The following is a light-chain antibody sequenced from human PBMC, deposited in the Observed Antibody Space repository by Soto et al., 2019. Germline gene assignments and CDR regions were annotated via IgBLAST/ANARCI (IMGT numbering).Light chain of an antibody. CDR1: SSNIGVNT. CDR3: AAWDDSLNGYV. V-gene: IGLV1-44*01. J-gene: IGLJ1*01. CDR2: LND. Sequence: QSVLTQPPSASGTPGQRVTISCSGGSSNIGVNTVNWYQQLPGTAPKVLIYLNDERPSGVPDRFSGSRSGTSASLAINGLQSEDEAYYYCAAWDDSLNGYVFGSGTKLTVL.